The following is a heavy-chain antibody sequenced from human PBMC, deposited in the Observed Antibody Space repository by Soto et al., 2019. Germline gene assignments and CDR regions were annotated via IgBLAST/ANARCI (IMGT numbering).Heavy chain of an antibody. Sequence: ASVKVSCKASGYTFTSYGISWVRQAPGQGLEWMGWISAYNGNTNYAQKLQGRVTMTTDTSTSTAYMELRSLRSDDTAVYYCARIILDDSSGANAFDMWGQGTMVTVSS. V-gene: IGHV1-18*01. CDR1: GYTFTSYG. CDR2: ISAYNGNT. J-gene: IGHJ3*02. CDR3: ARIILDDSSGANAFDM. D-gene: IGHD3-22*01.